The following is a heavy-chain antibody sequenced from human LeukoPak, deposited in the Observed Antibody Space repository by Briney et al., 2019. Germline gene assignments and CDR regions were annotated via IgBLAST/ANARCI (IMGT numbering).Heavy chain of an antibody. CDR1: GYTFTGFG. Sequence: ASVKVSCKASGYTFTGFGISWMRQAPGQGLEWMGWINPNSGGTNYAQKFQGRVTMTRDTSISTAYMELSRLRSDDTAVYYCARDSYYDSSGYYSSEYFQHWGQGTLVTVSS. D-gene: IGHD3-22*01. CDR3: ARDSYYDSSGYYSSEYFQH. J-gene: IGHJ1*01. CDR2: INPNSGGT. V-gene: IGHV1-2*02.